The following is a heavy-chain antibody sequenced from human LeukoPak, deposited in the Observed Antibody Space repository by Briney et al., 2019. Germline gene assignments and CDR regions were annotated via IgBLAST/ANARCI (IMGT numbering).Heavy chain of an antibody. V-gene: IGHV3-23*01. Sequence: GGSLRLSCAASGFTFSSYAMSWVRQAPGKGLEWVSAISGSGSSTYYADSVKGRFTISRDNSKNTLYLQMNSLRAEDTAVYYCAKKPPYCSSTSCYYFDYWGQGTLVTVSS. J-gene: IGHJ4*02. CDR2: ISGSGSST. CDR1: GFTFSSYA. D-gene: IGHD2-2*01. CDR3: AKKPPYCSSTSCYYFDY.